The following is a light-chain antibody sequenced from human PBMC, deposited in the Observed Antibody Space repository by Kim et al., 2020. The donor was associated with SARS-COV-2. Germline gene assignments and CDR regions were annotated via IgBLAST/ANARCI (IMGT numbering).Light chain of an antibody. Sequence: AIQMTQSPSSLSASVGDRVTITCRASQDIGNDLGWYQQKPGKAPKLLIYAAFNLQSGVPSRFSGSGSGTHFTLTITSLQPDDFATYYCLEDKTYSWTFGQGTKLEI. CDR1: QDIGND. V-gene: IGKV1-6*01. CDR3: LEDKTYSWT. J-gene: IGKJ1*01. CDR2: AAF.